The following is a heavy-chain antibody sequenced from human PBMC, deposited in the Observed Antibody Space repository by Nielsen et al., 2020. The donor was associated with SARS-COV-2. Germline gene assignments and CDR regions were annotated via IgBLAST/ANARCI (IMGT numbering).Heavy chain of an antibody. CDR1: GFKFDDYA. D-gene: IGHD2-2*01. Sequence: SLKISCVASGFKFDDYAMFWVRQAPGKGLEWVSGISWTSGSIGYADSVKGRFTISRDNAKNSLYLQMNSLKTEDTAVYYCTRRVPAAKWFDPWGQGTLVTVSS. V-gene: IGHV3-9*01. CDR2: ISWTSGSI. J-gene: IGHJ5*02. CDR3: TRRVPAAKWFDP.